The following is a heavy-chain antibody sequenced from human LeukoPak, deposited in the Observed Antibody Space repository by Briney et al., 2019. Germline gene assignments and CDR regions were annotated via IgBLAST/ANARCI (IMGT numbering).Heavy chain of an antibody. CDR1: GFTFYVYG. CDR3: ASGGIYYGAAFDF. V-gene: IGHV3-20*03. CDR2: INWNGGRT. Sequence: GGSLRLSSASPGFTFYVYGISWVPDAPGKGLGWGSGINWNGGRTGYADSVKGRLTISRDNAKNSLCLQMNSLRAEDTALYYCASGGIYYGAAFDFWGQGSLVTVSA. J-gene: IGHJ4*02. D-gene: IGHD1-26*01.